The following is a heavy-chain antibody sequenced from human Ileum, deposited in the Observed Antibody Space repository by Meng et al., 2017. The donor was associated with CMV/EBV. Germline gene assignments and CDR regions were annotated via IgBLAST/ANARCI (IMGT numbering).Heavy chain of an antibody. CDR1: GGSFSNYY. J-gene: IGHJ5*02. CDR3: SRGADAYKSGRS. Sequence: QVTLKQGCGGILRPSETLSLTWGVYGGSFSNYYWSWIRQSPGKGLEWIGEIHPSGSTYYNPSLNSRVTMSVDTSKNQFSLNLRSVTAADTAVYYCSRGADAYKSGRSWGQGTLVTVSS. D-gene: IGHD5-24*01. V-gene: IGHV4-34*01. CDR2: IHPSGST.